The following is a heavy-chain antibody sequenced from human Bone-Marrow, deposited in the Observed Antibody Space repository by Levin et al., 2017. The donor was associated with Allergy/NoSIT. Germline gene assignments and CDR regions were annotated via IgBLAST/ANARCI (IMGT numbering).Heavy chain of an antibody. CDR1: GGSISSSNW. CDR3: ARENYGDYGRDFDY. V-gene: IGHV4-4*02. Sequence: SCAVSGGSISSSNWWSWVRQPPGKGLEWIGEIYHSGSTNYNPSLKSRVTISVDKSKNQFSLKLSSVTAADTAVYYCARENYGDYGRDFDYWGQGTLVTVSS. CDR2: IYHSGST. D-gene: IGHD4-17*01. J-gene: IGHJ4*02.